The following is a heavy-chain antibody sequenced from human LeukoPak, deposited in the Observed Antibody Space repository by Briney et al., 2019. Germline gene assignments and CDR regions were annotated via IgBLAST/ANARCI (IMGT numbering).Heavy chain of an antibody. CDR2: ITSSSSSI. CDR3: ARGPRGYCSGGSCYYYYYYMDV. CDR1: GFTFSSYS. V-gene: IGHV3-21*01. D-gene: IGHD2-15*01. Sequence: GGSLRLSCAASGFTFSSYSMNWVRQAPGKGLEWVSSITSSSSSIYYAHSVKGRFTISRDHAKNSLYLQMNSLRAEDTAVYYCARGPRGYCSGGSCYYYYYYMDVWGKGTTVTISS. J-gene: IGHJ6*03.